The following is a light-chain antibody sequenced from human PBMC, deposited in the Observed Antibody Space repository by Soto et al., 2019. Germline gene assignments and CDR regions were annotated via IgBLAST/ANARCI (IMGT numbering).Light chain of an antibody. CDR1: SSNIGSNA. Sequence: QSVLTQPPSASGTPGQRVTISCSGGSSNIGSNAVTWYHQLPGTAPKLLIYSNNQRPSGVPDRFSGSKSGTYASLAISGLQSEDEADYYCAAWDDSLNGLYVFGTGTKLTVL. J-gene: IGLJ1*01. CDR2: SNN. CDR3: AAWDDSLNGLYV. V-gene: IGLV1-44*01.